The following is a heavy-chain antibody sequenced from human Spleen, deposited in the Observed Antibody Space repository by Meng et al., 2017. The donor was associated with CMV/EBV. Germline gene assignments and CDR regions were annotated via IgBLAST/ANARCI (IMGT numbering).Heavy chain of an antibody. Sequence: SFSGYYWGWVRQPPGKGLEWIGEISHSGSTNYNPSLKSRVTISVDTSKNQFSLKLSSVTAADTAVYYCARHSIIGVVIHHHSEYFQHWGQGTLVTVSS. D-gene: IGHD3-3*01. CDR2: ISHSGST. V-gene: IGHV4-34*01. CDR3: ARHSIIGVVIHHHSEYFQH. CDR1: SFSGYY. J-gene: IGHJ1*01.